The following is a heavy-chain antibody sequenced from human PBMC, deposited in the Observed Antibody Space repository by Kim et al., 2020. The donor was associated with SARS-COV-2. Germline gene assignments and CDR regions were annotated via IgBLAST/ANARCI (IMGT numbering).Heavy chain of an antibody. Sequence: SETLSLTCAVYGGSFSGYYWSWIRQPPGKGLEWIGEINHSGSTNYNPSLKSRVTISVDTSKNQFSLKLSSVTAADTAVYYCASFYGTYYYDSSGYSDYWG. J-gene: IGHJ4*01. CDR3: ASFYGTYYYDSSGYSDY. V-gene: IGHV4-34*01. CDR1: GGSFSGYY. CDR2: INHSGST. D-gene: IGHD3-22*01.